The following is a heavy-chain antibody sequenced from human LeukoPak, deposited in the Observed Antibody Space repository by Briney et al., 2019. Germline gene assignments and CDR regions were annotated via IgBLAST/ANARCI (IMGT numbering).Heavy chain of an antibody. CDR2: ISGSGGST. V-gene: IGHV3-23*01. CDR1: GFTFSSSG. J-gene: IGHJ4*02. Sequence: GGSLRLSCAASGFTFSSSGMHWVRQAPGKGLEWVSAISGSGGSTYYADSVKGRFTISRDNSKNTLYLQMNSLRAEDTAVYYCAKDLSTVTEYFDYWGQGTLVTVSS. D-gene: IGHD4-17*01. CDR3: AKDLSTVTEYFDY.